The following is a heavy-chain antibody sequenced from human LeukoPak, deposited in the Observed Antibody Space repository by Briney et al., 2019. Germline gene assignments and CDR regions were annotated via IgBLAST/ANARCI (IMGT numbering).Heavy chain of an antibody. CDR3: ARGLRFGELFQDF. CDR2: MNPNSGNT. J-gene: IGHJ4*02. D-gene: IGHD3-10*01. Sequence: ASVKVSCKASGYTFTSHDINWVRQATGQGLEWMGWMNPNSGNTGYAQTFQGRFTMTRDTSISTVYMELSSLRSEDTAVYYCARGLRFGELFQDFWGQGTLVTVSS. V-gene: IGHV1-8*01. CDR1: GYTFTSHD.